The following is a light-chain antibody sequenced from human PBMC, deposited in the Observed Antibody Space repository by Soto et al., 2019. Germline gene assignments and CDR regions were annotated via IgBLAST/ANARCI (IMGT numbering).Light chain of an antibody. Sequence: EIVLTQSPVTLSVSPGERATLSCRASQRVRSNLAWYQQKPGQSPSLLIYGAFTRATGIPDRFSGTGSGTEFTLTISSLQSEDFALYYCQQYNDWPLTFGQGTKVDIK. CDR1: QRVRSN. CDR3: QQYNDWPLT. CDR2: GAF. V-gene: IGKV3-15*01. J-gene: IGKJ1*01.